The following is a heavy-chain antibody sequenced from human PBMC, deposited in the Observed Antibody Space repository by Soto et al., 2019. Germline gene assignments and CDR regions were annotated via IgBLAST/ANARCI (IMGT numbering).Heavy chain of an antibody. CDR2: IYSGDST. V-gene: IGHV3-53*02. J-gene: IGHJ6*02. CDR1: GFIISSNN. D-gene: IGHD3-10*01. CDR3: ARNKPGNYGMDV. Sequence: ELQLEDTGGGLIQPGGSLRLSCAASGFIISSNNMNWVRQAPGKGLEWVSIIYSGDSTSYAGSVKGRFTISRDNSKNTVFLQMNSLRAEDTAVYYCARNKPGNYGMDVWGRGTTVTVSS.